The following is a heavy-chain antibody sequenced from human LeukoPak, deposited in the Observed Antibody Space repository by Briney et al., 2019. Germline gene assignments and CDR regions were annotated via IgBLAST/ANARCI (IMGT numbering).Heavy chain of an antibody. CDR3: AKGQKWELPLDY. J-gene: IGHJ4*02. Sequence: GGSLRLSCTASGFTFSSYAMTWVRQAPVEGLEWVSAISGSGYSAYFADSVKGRFTISRDNSKNTLFLQMNSLRAEDTAIYYCAKGQKWELPLDYWGQGTLVTVSS. D-gene: IGHD1-26*01. V-gene: IGHV3-23*01. CDR2: ISGSGYSA. CDR1: GFTFSSYA.